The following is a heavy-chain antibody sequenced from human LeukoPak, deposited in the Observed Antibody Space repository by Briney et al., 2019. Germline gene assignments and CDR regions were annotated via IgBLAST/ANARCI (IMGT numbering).Heavy chain of an antibody. D-gene: IGHD3-10*01. J-gene: IGHJ4*02. CDR1: GFTFSSYA. CDR2: ISGSGGST. V-gene: IGHV3-23*01. Sequence: GGSLRLCCAASGFTFSSYAMSWVRQAPGKGLEWVSAISGSGGSTYYADSVKGRFTISRDNSKNTLYLQMNSLRAEDTAVYYCAKDPGMVRGHRAYWGQGTLVTVSS. CDR3: AKDPGMVRGHRAY.